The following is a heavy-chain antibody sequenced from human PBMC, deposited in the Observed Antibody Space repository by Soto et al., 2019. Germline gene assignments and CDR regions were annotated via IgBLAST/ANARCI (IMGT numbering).Heavy chain of an antibody. CDR3: ARSTWLLISCGFDS. Sequence: SETLSLTCSVTGGSISSRDYSWVWIRQPPGKGLEWIVSILHTGSTYYNPSLESRVTISVDTSKNQFSLQLSSVTAADTAVYYCARSTWLLISCGFDSLGQGNLVTVSS. J-gene: IGHJ4*02. D-gene: IGHD1-26*01. CDR1: GGSISSRDYS. V-gene: IGHV4-39*01. CDR2: ILHTGST.